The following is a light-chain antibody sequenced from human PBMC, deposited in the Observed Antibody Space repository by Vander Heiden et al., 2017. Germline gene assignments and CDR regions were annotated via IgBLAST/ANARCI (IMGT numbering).Light chain of an antibody. J-gene: IGKJ2*01. V-gene: IGKV2-30*01. Sequence: VAMTPSPLPLPVTLGQPASISCRSSRSRVGDDGGTCLTWFQQRTGQSPRLLIYKLSNRHAGVPDRISGSGSGADFTLRISRVEAEDVGVYYCMQGTHWPYTFGQGTKLEIK. CDR1: RSRVGDDGGTC. CDR2: KLS. CDR3: MQGTHWPYT.